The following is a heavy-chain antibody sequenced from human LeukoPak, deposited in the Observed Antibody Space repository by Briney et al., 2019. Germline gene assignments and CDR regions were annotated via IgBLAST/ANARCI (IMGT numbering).Heavy chain of an antibody. J-gene: IGHJ4*02. CDR2: INPSGGST. CDR1: GYTFTSYY. V-gene: IGHV1-46*01. D-gene: IGHD4-11*01. Sequence: ASVKVSCTASGYTFTSYYIHWVRQAPGQGLEWMGIINPSGGSTSYAQKFQGRVTMTRDTSTTTVYMELSSLRSEDPAVYYCARVDSNYSFDYWGQGTLVTVSS. CDR3: ARVDSNYSFDY.